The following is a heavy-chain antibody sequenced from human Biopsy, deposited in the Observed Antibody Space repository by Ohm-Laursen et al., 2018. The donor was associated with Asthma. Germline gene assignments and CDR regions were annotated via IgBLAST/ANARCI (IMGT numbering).Heavy chain of an antibody. V-gene: IGHV3-30*18. Sequence: SLRLSCTASGFTFSRFGMHWVHQAPGKGLDWVAVISFDGSNKNYTDSVKGRFTISRDNSRNTLHLQMNSLRAEDTAVYYCAKDVFPGWELRRGPDYWGQGTLVTVSS. J-gene: IGHJ4*02. CDR2: ISFDGSNK. D-gene: IGHD1-26*01. CDR3: AKDVFPGWELRRGPDY. CDR1: GFTFSRFG.